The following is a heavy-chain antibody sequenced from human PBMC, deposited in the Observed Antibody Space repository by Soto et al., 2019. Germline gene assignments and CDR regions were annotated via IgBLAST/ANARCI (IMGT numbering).Heavy chain of an antibody. CDR2: ISAHNGNT. D-gene: IGHD6-6*01. CDR3: ARGRDGDY. J-gene: IGHJ4*02. CDR1: GYTFTSYG. Sequence: QVHLVQSGAEVKKPGASVKVSCKASGYTFTSYGITWVRQAPGQGLEWMGWISAHNGNTDYAQKLQGRVIVTRDTSTSTAYMELRSMRSDDTAVYYCARGRDGDYWGQGALVTVSS. V-gene: IGHV1-18*01.